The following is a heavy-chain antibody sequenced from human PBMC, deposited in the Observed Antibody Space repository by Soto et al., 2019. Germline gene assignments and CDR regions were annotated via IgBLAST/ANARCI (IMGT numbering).Heavy chain of an antibody. CDR1: GFTFSSYG. CDR2: TSHDGIYK. CDR3: AKDGRAYGDSLVNNYCDP. Sequence: QEQLVESGGGVVQPGSSLRLSCAASGFTFSSYGMHWVRQAPGKGLEWVAVTSHDGIYKFYADSVKGRFSISRDDSKNTLFLQMNSLRTEDTAVYYCAKDGRAYGDSLVNNYCDPWGQGTLDTVSS. D-gene: IGHD4-17*01. V-gene: IGHV3-30*18. J-gene: IGHJ5*02.